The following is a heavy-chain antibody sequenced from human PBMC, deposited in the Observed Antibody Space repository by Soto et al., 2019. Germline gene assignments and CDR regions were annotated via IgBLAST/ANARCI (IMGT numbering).Heavy chain of an antibody. J-gene: IGHJ6*03. V-gene: IGHV3-15*01. D-gene: IGHD5-12*01. CDR1: GFTFSNAW. CDR3: TTFIVATTQGYYYYYMDV. Sequence: GGSLRLSCAASGFTFSNAWMSGVRQAPGKGLEWVGRIKSKTDGGTTDYAAPVKGRFTISRDDSKNTLYLQMNSLKTEDTAVYYCTTFIVATTQGYYYYYMDVWGKGTTVTVSS. CDR2: IKSKTDGGTT.